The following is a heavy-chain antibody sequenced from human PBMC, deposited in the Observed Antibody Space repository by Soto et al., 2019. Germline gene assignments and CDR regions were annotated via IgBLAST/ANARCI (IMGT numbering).Heavy chain of an antibody. V-gene: IGHV3-30-3*01. CDR2: ISYDGSNK. D-gene: IGHD4-17*01. CDR3: AKAARTDYGDYAPYYFDY. Sequence: QVQLVESGGGVVQPGRSLRLSCAASGFTFSSYAMHWVRRAPGKGLEWVAVISYDGSNKYYADSVKGRFTISRDNSKNTLYLQMNSLRAEDTAVYYCAKAARTDYGDYAPYYFDYWGQGTLVTVSS. J-gene: IGHJ4*02. CDR1: GFTFSSYA.